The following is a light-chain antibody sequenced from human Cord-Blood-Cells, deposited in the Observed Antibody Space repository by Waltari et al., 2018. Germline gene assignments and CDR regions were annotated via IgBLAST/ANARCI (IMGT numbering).Light chain of an antibody. Sequence: EIVLTPSPATLSLSPGERATLSCRASQSVSSYLAWYQQKPGQAPRLLIYDASNRATGIPARFSGSGSGTDFTLTISSLEPEDFAVYYCQQRSNWPPWTFGQGTKEEIK. CDR1: QSVSSY. CDR2: DAS. CDR3: QQRSNWPPWT. V-gene: IGKV3-11*01. J-gene: IGKJ1*01.